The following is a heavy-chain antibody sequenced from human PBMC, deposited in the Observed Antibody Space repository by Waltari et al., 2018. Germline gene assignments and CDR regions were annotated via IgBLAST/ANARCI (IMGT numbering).Heavy chain of an antibody. CDR2: IYYNGNT. J-gene: IGHJ4*02. Sequence: QLQLQESGPGLLKPSETLSLTCTVSGNSISSSSFHWGWVRQPPGKGLEWIATIYYNGNTDYNPSLKSRVTISADTSQNQFSLKLTSVTAADTAIYYCARRVGARPPDYWGQGTLVTVSS. CDR3: ARRVGARPPDY. V-gene: IGHV4-39*01. CDR1: GNSISSSSFH. D-gene: IGHD1-26*01.